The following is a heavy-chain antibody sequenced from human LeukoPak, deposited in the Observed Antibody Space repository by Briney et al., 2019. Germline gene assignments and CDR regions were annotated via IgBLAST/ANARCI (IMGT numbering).Heavy chain of an antibody. J-gene: IGHJ4*02. D-gene: IGHD3-10*01. CDR2: IYYSGST. Sequence: SETLSLTCTGSGGSISSYYWSWIRQPPGKGLEWIGYIYYSGSTNYNPSLKSRVTKSVDTSKNQFSLKLSSVTAADTAVYYCAGGLLWFGLDYWGQGTLVTVSS. CDR3: AGGLLWFGLDY. V-gene: IGHV4-59*01. CDR1: GGSISSYY.